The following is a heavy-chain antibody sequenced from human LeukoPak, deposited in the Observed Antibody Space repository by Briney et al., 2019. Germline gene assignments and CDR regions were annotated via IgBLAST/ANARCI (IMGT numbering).Heavy chain of an antibody. CDR1: GGSISSYY. Sequence: PSETLSLTCTVSGGSISSYYWSWIRQPAGKGLEWIGRIYTSGSTNYNPSLKSRVTMSVDTSKNQFSLKLRSVTAADTAVYYCARDWSYRSGNLQAFDIWGQGTMFTVSS. CDR3: ARDWSYRSGNLQAFDI. V-gene: IGHV4-4*07. J-gene: IGHJ3*02. D-gene: IGHD3-10*01. CDR2: IYTSGST.